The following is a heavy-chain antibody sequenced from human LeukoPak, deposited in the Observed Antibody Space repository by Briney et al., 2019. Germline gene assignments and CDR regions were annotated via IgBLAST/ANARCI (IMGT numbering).Heavy chain of an antibody. J-gene: IGHJ3*02. CDR1: GGSINNYY. Sequence: SEILSLTCTVSGGSINNYYWSWIRQPAGNVLEWIGRIYTRGSTNYNPSLKSRVTMSVDTSKNQFSLKLSSVTAADTAVYYCARGRYCSADICSGGDAFDIWGQGTMVSVSS. D-gene: IGHD2-15*01. CDR2: IYTRGST. V-gene: IGHV4-4*07. CDR3: ARGRYCSADICSGGDAFDI.